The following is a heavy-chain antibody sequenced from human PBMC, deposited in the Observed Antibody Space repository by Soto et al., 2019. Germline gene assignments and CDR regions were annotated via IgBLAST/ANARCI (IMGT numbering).Heavy chain of an antibody. CDR2: IIPVPEIA. CDR3: ANKGASGDHAFDL. D-gene: IGHD3-10*01. CDR1: GGSFTRYT. J-gene: IGHJ3*01. V-gene: IGHV1-69*02. Sequence: QVQLVQSGAEVKKPGSSVKVSCKASGGSFTRYTFNWVRQAPGQGLEWMGRIIPVPEIANNAQKFPGRLTTTADSTTRAAYMELSSRQSEDTAVFCGANKGASGDHAFDLWGHGTMVTVSS.